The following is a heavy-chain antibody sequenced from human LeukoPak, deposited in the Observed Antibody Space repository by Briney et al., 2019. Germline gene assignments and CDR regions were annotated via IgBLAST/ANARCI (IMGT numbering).Heavy chain of an antibody. D-gene: IGHD5-12*01. V-gene: IGHV1-2*02. J-gene: IGHJ4*02. CDR3: ARDRASGYDLRLFDY. CDR2: INPNSGGT. Sequence: ASVKVSCQASGYTFTGYYMQWVRQAPGQGLEWMGWINPNSGGTNYAQKFQGRVTMTRDTSISTAYMELSRLRSDDTAVYYCARDRASGYDLRLFDYWGQGTLVTVSS. CDR1: GYTFTGYY.